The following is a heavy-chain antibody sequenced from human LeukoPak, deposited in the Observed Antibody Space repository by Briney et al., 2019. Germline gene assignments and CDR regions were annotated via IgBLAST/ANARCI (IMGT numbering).Heavy chain of an antibody. V-gene: IGHV1-8*01. Sequence: ASVKVSCKASGYTFTSYDIIWVRQATGQGLEWMGWMNPNSGNTGYAQNFQDRVTMTSNTSITTAYMELSSLRSEDTAVYYCARADNWEGAKGDWGQGTMVTVSS. CDR1: GYTFTSYD. CDR2: MNPNSGNT. J-gene: IGHJ3*01. D-gene: IGHD3-16*01. CDR3: ARADNWEGAKGD.